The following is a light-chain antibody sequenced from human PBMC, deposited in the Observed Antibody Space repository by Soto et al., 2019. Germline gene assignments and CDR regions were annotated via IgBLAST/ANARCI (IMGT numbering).Light chain of an antibody. CDR3: QQYKSFPHT. CDR2: AAT. CDR1: QDSTKC. V-gene: IGKV1-16*02. Sequence: DIQMTQSPSSLSASVGDRLSITCRASQDSTKCVAWVQQRPGKAQKSLIYAATSLHTWVPAKFSGTGAGTVFNFTINSLRPEDFGPCYCQQYKSFPHTFGQGTRVELK. J-gene: IGKJ1*01.